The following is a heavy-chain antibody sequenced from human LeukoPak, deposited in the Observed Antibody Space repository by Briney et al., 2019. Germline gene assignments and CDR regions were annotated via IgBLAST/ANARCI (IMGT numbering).Heavy chain of an antibody. CDR2: IKQDGSER. J-gene: IGHJ4*02. CDR3: ARDQQWLTPPFDY. V-gene: IGHV3-7*03. Sequence: PGGSLGLSCAASGFTFSSYWMSWVRQAPGKGLEWVANIKQDGSERYYVDSVKGRFTISRDNAKNSLYLQMNSLRAEDTAVYYCARDQQWLTPPFDYWGQGTLVTVSS. CDR1: GFTFSSYW. D-gene: IGHD6-19*01.